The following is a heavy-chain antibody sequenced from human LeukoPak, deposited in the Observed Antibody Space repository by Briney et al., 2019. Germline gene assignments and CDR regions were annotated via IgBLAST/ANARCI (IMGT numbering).Heavy chain of an antibody. CDR1: GFTFSSYW. D-gene: IGHD2-15*01. J-gene: IGHJ6*03. Sequence: GGSLRLSCAASGFTFSSYWVHWVRQPPGKGLVWVSRINSDGSTTTYADSVKGRFTISRDNAQSTLYLQMNSLRAEDTAVYYCARGAQGYYYDYMDVWGKGTTVIVSS. CDR3: ARGAQGYYYDYMDV. V-gene: IGHV3-74*01. CDR2: INSDGSTT.